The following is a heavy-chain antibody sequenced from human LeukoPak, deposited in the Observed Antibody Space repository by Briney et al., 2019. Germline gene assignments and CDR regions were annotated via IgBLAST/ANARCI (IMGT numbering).Heavy chain of an antibody. J-gene: IGHJ4*02. V-gene: IGHV3-30-3*01. CDR2: ISYVGSNK. D-gene: IGHD2-15*01. Sequence: GSLRLSCAASGFTFSSYAMHWVRQAPGKGLEWVAVISYVGSNKYYADSVKGRFTISRDNSKNTLYLQMNSLRAEDTAVYYCAREGWFCSGGSCYRYYFDYWGQGTLVTVSS. CDR3: AREGWFCSGGSCYRYYFDY. CDR1: GFTFSSYA.